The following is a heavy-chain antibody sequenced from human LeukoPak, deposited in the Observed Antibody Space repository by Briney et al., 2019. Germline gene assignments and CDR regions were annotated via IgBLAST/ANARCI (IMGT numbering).Heavy chain of an antibody. CDR2: IIPIFGTA. CDR3: EISRNDYGVDYYFDY. CDR1: GGTFSSYA. V-gene: IGHV1-69*13. D-gene: IGHD4-17*01. Sequence: ASVTVSFKASGGTFSSYAISWVRQPPGQGREWMGGIIPIFGTANYSQKFQGRVTITADEYTSTAYMEQSSMITEETAVYYCEISRNDYGVDYYFDYWGQGTLVTVSS. J-gene: IGHJ4*02.